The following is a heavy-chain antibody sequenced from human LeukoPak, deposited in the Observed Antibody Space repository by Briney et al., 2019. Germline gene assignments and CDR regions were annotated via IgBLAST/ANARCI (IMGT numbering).Heavy chain of an antibody. V-gene: IGHV3-7*04. J-gene: IGHJ4*02. D-gene: IGHD3-22*01. CDR2: IKQDGSEK. CDR1: GFTSSSYW. CDR3: ARGGTSYYYDSSGSDY. Sequence: GGALRLSCAASGFTSSSYWMSWVRQAPGKGLEWVANIKQDGSEKYYVDSVKGRFTISRDNAKNSLYLQMNSLRAEDTAVYYCARGGTSYYYDSSGSDYWGQGTLVTVSS.